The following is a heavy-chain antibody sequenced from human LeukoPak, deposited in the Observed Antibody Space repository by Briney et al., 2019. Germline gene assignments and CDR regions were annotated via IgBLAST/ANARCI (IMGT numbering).Heavy chain of an antibody. CDR1: GGTFSSYA. V-gene: IGHV1-69*06. J-gene: IGHJ3*02. CDR3: ARVNLVVVAAIGVGHAFDI. CDR2: IIPIFGTA. Sequence: SVKVSCKASGGTFSSYAISWVRQAPGQGLEWMGGIIPIFGTANYAQKFQGRVTITADKSTSTAYMELSSLRSEDTAVYYCARVNLVVVAAIGVGHAFDIWGQGTTVTVSS. D-gene: IGHD2-15*01.